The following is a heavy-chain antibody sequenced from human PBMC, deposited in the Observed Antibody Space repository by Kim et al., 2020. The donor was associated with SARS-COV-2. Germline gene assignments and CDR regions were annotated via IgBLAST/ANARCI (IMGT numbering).Heavy chain of an antibody. D-gene: IGHD2-15*01. CDR3: ARQVVSAWFNFDL. V-gene: IGHV4-39*01. Sequence: NLSPKNRLTISVDTSKKPFSLKVTSVTAADTAMYYCARQVVSAWFNFDLWGQGTMVTVSS. J-gene: IGHJ3*01.